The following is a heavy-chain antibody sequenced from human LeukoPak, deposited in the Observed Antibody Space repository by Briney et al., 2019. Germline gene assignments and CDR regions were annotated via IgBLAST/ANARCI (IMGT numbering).Heavy chain of an antibody. Sequence: GGSLRLSCAASGFTVSSNYMSWVSQAPGKGLEWVSVIYSGGSTYYADSVKGRFTISRDNSKNTLYLQMNSLRAEDTAVYYCARETTVTTAFDYWGHGTLVTVSS. J-gene: IGHJ4*01. V-gene: IGHV3-53*01. CDR2: IYSGGST. D-gene: IGHD4-17*01. CDR3: ARETTVTTAFDY. CDR1: GFTVSSNY.